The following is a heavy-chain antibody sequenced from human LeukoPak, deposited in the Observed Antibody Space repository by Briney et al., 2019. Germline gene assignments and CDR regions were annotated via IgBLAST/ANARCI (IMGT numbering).Heavy chain of an antibody. J-gene: IGHJ4*02. V-gene: IGHV4-59*08. CDR1: GGSISGYY. CDR3: ARLASSGWSHCDY. Sequence: AETLSLTCTVSGGSISGYYWSWIRQPPGKGPEWIGYIYYSGSTNYNPSLKSRVTISVDTSKNQFSLKMNSVTAADTAVYYCARLASSGWSHCDYWGQGTLVTVSS. CDR2: IYYSGST. D-gene: IGHD6-19*01.